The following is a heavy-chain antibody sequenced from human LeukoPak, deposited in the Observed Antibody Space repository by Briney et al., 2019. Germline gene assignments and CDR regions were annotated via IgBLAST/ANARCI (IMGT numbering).Heavy chain of an antibody. CDR1: GGSISSYY. J-gene: IGHJ3*02. Sequence: SETLSLTCTVSGGSISSYYWSWIRQPAGKGLEWIGRIYTSGSTNYNPSLKSRVTMSVDTSKNQFSLKLSSVTAADTAVYYCARGGSSSWYDDAIDIWGQGTMVTVSS. CDR2: IYTSGST. D-gene: IGHD6-13*01. CDR3: ARGGSSSWYDDAIDI. V-gene: IGHV4-4*07.